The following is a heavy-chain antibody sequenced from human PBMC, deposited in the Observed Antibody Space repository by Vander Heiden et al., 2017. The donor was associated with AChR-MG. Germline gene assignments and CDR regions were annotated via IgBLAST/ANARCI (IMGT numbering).Heavy chain of an antibody. CDR1: GFTFKDAW. CDR2: IKSNSDGGIT. CDR3: TTLSLWNYVLET. V-gene: IGHV3-15*01. J-gene: IGHJ5*02. D-gene: IGHD1-7*01. Sequence: DVHLVESGGGLVKPGGSLRLTCAVAGFTFKDAWMNWVGQAPGKGLEWIGRIKSNSDGGITDHAAPVKGRFTISRDDSKNTLYLQMDSLKTEDTGVYYCTTLSLWNYVLETWGQGSLVTVSS.